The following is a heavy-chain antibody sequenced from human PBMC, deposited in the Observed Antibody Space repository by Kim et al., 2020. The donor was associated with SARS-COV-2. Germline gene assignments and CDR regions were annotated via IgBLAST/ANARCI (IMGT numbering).Heavy chain of an antibody. D-gene: IGHD1-7*01. CDR2: IYPGDSDT. Sequence: GESLKISCKASGYSFTSYWIGWVRQMPGKGLACMGIIYPGDSDTRYSPSFQGQVTISSDRSISTAYLHWSSLKASDTAMYYCSLQGGLKLPTQNWFDPWGAGTLVTVSS. CDR3: SLQGGLKLPTQNWFDP. V-gene: IGHV5-51*01. CDR1: GYSFTSYW. J-gene: IGHJ5*02.